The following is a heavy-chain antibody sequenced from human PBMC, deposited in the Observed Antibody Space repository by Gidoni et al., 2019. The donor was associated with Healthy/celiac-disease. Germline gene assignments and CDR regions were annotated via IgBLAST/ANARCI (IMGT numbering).Heavy chain of an antibody. CDR1: GFTFSSYW. V-gene: IGHV3-7*03. CDR2: IKQDGSGK. D-gene: IGHD7-27*01. CDR3: ARDYGDPNWFDP. Sequence: EVQLVESGGGLVQPGGSLRLSCAASGFTFSSYWMSWVRQAPGKGREGWANIKQDGSGKYYVDSVKGRVTISRDNAKNSLYLQMNSLRAEDTAVYYCARDYGDPNWFDPWGQGTLVTVSS. J-gene: IGHJ5*02.